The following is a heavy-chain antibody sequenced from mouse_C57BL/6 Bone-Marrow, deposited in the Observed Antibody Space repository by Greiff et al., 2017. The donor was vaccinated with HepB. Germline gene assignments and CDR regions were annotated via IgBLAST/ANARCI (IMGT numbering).Heavy chain of an antibody. CDR2: ISYDGSN. V-gene: IGHV3-6*01. J-gene: IGHJ3*01. CDR1: GYSITSGYY. D-gene: IGHD2-3*01. Sequence: EVKLMESGPGLVKPSQSLSLTCSVTGYSITSGYYWNWIRQFPGNKLEWMGYISYDGSNNYNPSLKNRISITRDTSKNQFFLKLNSVTTEDTATYYCARAGGWLLRGPYWGQGTLVTVSA. CDR3: ARAGGWLLRGPY.